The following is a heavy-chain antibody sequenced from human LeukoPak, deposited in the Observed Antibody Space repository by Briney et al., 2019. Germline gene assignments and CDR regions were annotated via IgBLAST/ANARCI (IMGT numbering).Heavy chain of an antibody. V-gene: IGHV4-61*02. CDR1: GGSISSGSYY. CDR3: AARVVVGDTPDAFDI. J-gene: IGHJ3*02. D-gene: IGHD1-26*01. CDR2: IYTSGST. Sequence: SQSLSLTCTVSGGSISSGSYYWSWIRQPAGKGLEWIGRIYTSGSTNYNPSLKSRVTISVDTSKNQFSLKLSSVTAADTAVYYCAARVVVGDTPDAFDIWGQGTMVTVSS.